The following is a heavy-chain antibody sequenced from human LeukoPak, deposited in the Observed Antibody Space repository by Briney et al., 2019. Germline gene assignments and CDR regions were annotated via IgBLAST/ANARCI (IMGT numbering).Heavy chain of an antibody. J-gene: IGHJ4*02. CDR3: ARVGKSGSYGYYYFDY. CDR2: IKQDGSEK. Sequence: GGSLRLSCAASGFTFSSYWMSWVRQAPGKGLEWVANIKQDGSEKYYVDSVKGRFTISRDNAKNSLYLQMNSLRAEDTAVYYCARVGKSGSYGYYYFDYWGQGTLVTVSS. D-gene: IGHD5-18*01. CDR1: GFTFSSYW. V-gene: IGHV3-7*01.